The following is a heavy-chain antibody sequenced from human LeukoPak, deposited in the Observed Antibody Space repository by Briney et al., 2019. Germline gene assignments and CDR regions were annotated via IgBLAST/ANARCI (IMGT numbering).Heavy chain of an antibody. J-gene: IGHJ4*02. V-gene: IGHV3-72*01. CDR1: GFTLSDYY. Sequence: QPGGSLRLSCATSGFTLSDYYMNWVRQAPGKGLEWVGRTRNKANSYITDYAASVKGRFTISRDDSKKSLYLQMNSLKAEDTAVYYCAREGDSSGPDLEYWGQGALVTVSS. D-gene: IGHD3-22*01. CDR2: TRNKANSYIT. CDR3: AREGDSSGPDLEY.